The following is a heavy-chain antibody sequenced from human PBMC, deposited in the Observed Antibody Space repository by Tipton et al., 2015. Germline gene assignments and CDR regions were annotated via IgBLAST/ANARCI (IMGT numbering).Heavy chain of an antibody. CDR1: GFTFSNYG. J-gene: IGHJ4*02. CDR3: ARFNYDSSGYYFDY. Sequence: SLRLSCVASGFTFSNYGLSCVRQAPGKGLEWVSGISGSGAGTYNADSVKGRFTISRDNAKNTLYLQMNSLRAEDTAVYYCARFNYDSSGYYFDYWGQGTLVTVSS. CDR2: ISGSGAGT. D-gene: IGHD3-22*01. V-gene: IGHV3-23*01.